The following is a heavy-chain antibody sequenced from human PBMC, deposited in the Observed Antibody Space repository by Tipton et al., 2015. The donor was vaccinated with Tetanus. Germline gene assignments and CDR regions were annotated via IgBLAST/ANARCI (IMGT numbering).Heavy chain of an antibody. CDR2: ISGSGAGT. V-gene: IGHV3-23*01. J-gene: IGHJ4*02. D-gene: IGHD6-19*01. Sequence: GSLRLSCAASGFTFSSYAMSWVRQAPGKGLERVSAISGSGAGTYYADSVKVRFTISRDNAKNSLYLQMNSLRADDTAVYYCARGGWYPDYWGQGALVTVSS. CDR1: GFTFSSYA. CDR3: ARGGWYPDY.